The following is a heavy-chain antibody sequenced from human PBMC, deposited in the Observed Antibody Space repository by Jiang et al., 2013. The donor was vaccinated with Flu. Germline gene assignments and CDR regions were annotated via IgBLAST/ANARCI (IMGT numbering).Heavy chain of an antibody. D-gene: IGHD3-22*01. V-gene: IGHV1-24*01. Sequence: SVKVSCKVSGYTLTELSMHWVRQAPGKGLEWMGGFDPEDGETIYAQKFQGRVAMTEDTSTDTAYMELSSLRSEDTAVYYCATVVGGYYKFDYWGQGTLVTVSS. CDR1: GYTLTELS. J-gene: IGHJ4*02. CDR3: ATVVGGYYKFDY. CDR2: FDPEDGET.